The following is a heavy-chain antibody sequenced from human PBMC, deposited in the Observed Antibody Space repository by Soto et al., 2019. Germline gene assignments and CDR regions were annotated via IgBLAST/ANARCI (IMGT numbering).Heavy chain of an antibody. D-gene: IGHD2-2*01. Sequence: PGGSLRLSCAASGFTFSSYWMHWVRQAPGKGLVWVSRINSDGSSTSYADSVKGRFTISRDNAKNTLYLQMNSLRAEDTAVYYCARYASDIVVVPAANNMDAFDIWGQGTMVTVAS. CDR2: INSDGSST. V-gene: IGHV3-74*01. CDR3: ARYASDIVVVPAANNMDAFDI. CDR1: GFTFSSYW. J-gene: IGHJ3*02.